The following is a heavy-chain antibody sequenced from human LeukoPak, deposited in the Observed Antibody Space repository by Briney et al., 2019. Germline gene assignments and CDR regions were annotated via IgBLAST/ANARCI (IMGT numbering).Heavy chain of an antibody. D-gene: IGHD3-9*01. CDR1: GGSISSYY. V-gene: IGHV4-34*01. J-gene: IGHJ4*02. Sequence: SETLSLTCTVSGGSISSYYWSWIRQPPGKGLEWIGEINHSGSTNYNPSLKSRVTISVDTSKNQFSLKLSSVTAADTAVYYCARRVLTGPNDYWGQGTLVTVSS. CDR2: INHSGST. CDR3: ARRVLTGPNDY.